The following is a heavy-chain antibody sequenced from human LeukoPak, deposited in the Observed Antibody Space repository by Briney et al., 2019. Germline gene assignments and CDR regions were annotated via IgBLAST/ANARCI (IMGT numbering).Heavy chain of an antibody. J-gene: IGHJ6*02. CDR2: IYYSGST. CDR3: ARGFGYCGGDCPPWGMDV. Sequence: SETLSLTCTVSGGSISSYYWSWIRQPPGKGLEWIGYIYYSGSTNYNPSLKSRVTISIDTSKNQFSLKLSSVTAADTAVYYCARGFGYCGGDCPPWGMDVWGQGTTVTVSS. V-gene: IGHV4-59*12. CDR1: GGSISSYY. D-gene: IGHD2-21*02.